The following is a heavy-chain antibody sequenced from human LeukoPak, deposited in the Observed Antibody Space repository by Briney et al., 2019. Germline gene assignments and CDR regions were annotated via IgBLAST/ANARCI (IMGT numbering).Heavy chain of an antibody. CDR1: GFNFSTYS. CDR2: ISYDGSNK. J-gene: IGHJ3*02. CDR3: ARSFGGVIVSQEDAFDI. D-gene: IGHD3-16*02. Sequence: GGSLRLSCAASGFNFSTYSMNWVRQAPGKGLERVPVISYDGSNKYYADSVKGRFTISRDNSKNTLYLQMNSLRAEDTAVYYCARSFGGVIVSQEDAFDIWGQGTMVTVSS. V-gene: IGHV3-30-3*01.